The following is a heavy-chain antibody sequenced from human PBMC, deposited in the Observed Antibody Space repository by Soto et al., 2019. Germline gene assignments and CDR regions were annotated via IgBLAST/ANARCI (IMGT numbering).Heavy chain of an antibody. J-gene: IGHJ4*02. V-gene: IGHV1-69*13. CDR2: IIPIFGTA. CDR1: GGTFSSYA. Sequence: SVKVSCKASGGTFSSYAISWVRQAPGQGLEWMGGIIPIFGTANYAQKFQGRVTITADESTSTAYMELSSMRSEDTAVYYCARDIGPSDGLKNWGQGTLVTVSS. D-gene: IGHD2-15*01. CDR3: ARDIGPSDGLKN.